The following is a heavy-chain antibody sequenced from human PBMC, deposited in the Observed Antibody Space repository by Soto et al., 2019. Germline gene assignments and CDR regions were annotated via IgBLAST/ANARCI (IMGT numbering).Heavy chain of an antibody. J-gene: IGHJ6*02. CDR2: IWYDGSNK. CDR1: GFTFSSYG. V-gene: IGHV3-33*01. D-gene: IGHD3-10*01. Sequence: QVQLVESGGGVVQPGRSLRLSCAASGFTFSSYGMHWVRQAPGKGLEWVAVIWYDGSNKYYADSVKGRFTISRDNSKTTLYLQMNSLRAEDTAVYYCARDTARAMVRIYYGMDAWGQGTTVTVSS. CDR3: ARDTARAMVRIYYGMDA.